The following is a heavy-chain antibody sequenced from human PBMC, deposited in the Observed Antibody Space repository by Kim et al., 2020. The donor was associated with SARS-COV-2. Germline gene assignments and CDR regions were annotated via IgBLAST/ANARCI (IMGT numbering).Heavy chain of an antibody. CDR1: GYTFTSYA. D-gene: IGHD6-19*01. V-gene: IGHV1-3*01. CDR3: ARDRIAVAVGDY. J-gene: IGHJ4*02. CDR2: INAGNGNT. Sequence: ASVKVSCKASGYTFTSYAMHWVRQAPGQRLEWMGWINAGNGNTKYSQKFQGRVTITRDTSASTAYMELSSLRSEDTAVYYCARDRIAVAVGDYWGQGTLVTVSS.